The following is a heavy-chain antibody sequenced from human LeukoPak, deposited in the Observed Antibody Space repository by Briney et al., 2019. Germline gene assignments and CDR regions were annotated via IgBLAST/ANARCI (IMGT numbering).Heavy chain of an antibody. J-gene: IGHJ4*02. CDR2: ISSSSSYI. V-gene: IGHV3-21*01. Sequence: GGSLRLSSAASGFTFSSYSMNWVRQAPGKGLEWVSSISSSSSYIYYADSVKGRFTISRDNAKNSLYLQMNSLRAEDTAVYYCARDLRFGELLRYFDYWGQGTLVTVSS. CDR1: GFTFSSYS. D-gene: IGHD3-10*01. CDR3: ARDLRFGELLRYFDY.